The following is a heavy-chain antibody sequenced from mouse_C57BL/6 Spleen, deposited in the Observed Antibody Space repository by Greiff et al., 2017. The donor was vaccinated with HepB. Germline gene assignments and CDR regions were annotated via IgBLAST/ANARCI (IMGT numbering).Heavy chain of an antibody. Sequence: EVKLQESGEGLVKPGGSLKLSCAASGFTFSSYAMSWVRQTPEKRLEWVAYISSGGDYIYYADTVKGRFTISRDNARNTLYLQMSSLKSEDTAMYYCTRAGSFYYAMDYWGQGTSVTVSS. CDR3: TRAGSFYYAMDY. CDR1: GFTFSSYA. CDR2: ISSGGDYI. D-gene: IGHD1-2*01. V-gene: IGHV5-9-1*02. J-gene: IGHJ4*01.